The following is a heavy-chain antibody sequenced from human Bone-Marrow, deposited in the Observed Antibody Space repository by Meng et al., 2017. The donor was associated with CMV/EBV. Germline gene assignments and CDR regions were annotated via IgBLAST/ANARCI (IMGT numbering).Heavy chain of an antibody. CDR1: SCSGYY. D-gene: IGHD3-22*01. V-gene: IGHV4-34*01. CDR2: INHSGST. Sequence: SCSGYYWSWIRQPPGKGLEWIGEINHSGSTNYNPSLKSRVTISVDTSKNQFSLKLSSVTAADTAVYYCARNGATMIVVVVGPYFDYWGQGTLVTVSS. CDR3: ARNGATMIVVVVGPYFDY. J-gene: IGHJ4*02.